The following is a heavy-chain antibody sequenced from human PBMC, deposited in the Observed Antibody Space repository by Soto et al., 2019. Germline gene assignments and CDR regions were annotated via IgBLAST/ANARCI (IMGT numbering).Heavy chain of an antibody. CDR3: ATSWAWKYYDILTGYSRGGYYYYGMDV. J-gene: IGHJ6*02. D-gene: IGHD3-9*01. Sequence: GSTYYNPSLKSRVTISVDTSKNQFSLKLSSVTAADTAVYYCATSWAWKYYDILTGYSRGGYYYYGMDVWGQGTTVTVSS. CDR2: GST. V-gene: IGHV4-30-2*05.